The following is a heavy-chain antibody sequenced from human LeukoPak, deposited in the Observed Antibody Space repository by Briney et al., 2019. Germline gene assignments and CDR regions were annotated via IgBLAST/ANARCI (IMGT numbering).Heavy chain of an antibody. J-gene: IGHJ4*02. V-gene: IGHV4-59*01. Sequence: PSETLSLSCTVSGGSTSSYYWSWIRQPPGKGLEWIGYIYYSGSTNYNASGRSRVTISVDTSKNQFSLKLSSVTAADTAVYYCARVGYSDYDLDYWGQGTPVTVSS. D-gene: IGHD5-12*01. CDR2: IYYSGST. CDR3: ARVGYSDYDLDY. CDR1: GGSTSSYY.